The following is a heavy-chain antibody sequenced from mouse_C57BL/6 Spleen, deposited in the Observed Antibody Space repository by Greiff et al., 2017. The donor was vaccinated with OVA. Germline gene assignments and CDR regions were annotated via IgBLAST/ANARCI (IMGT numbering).Heavy chain of an antibody. CDR2: IWSGGST. Sequence: VQLQQSGPGLVQPSQSLSITCTVSGFSLTSSGVHWVRQSPGKGLEWLGVIWSGGSTDYNAAFISRLSISKDNSKSQVFFKMNSLQADDTAIYYCARGNDYDGWFAYWGQGTLVTVSA. D-gene: IGHD2-4*01. CDR3: ARGNDYDGWFAY. J-gene: IGHJ3*01. CDR1: GFSLTSSG. V-gene: IGHV2-2*01.